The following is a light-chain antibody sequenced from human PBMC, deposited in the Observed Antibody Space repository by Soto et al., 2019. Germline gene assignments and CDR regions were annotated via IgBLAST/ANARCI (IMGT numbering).Light chain of an antibody. CDR3: TSYTTTSTYV. V-gene: IGLV2-14*01. CDR2: EVS. CDR1: SSDVGGYDY. Sequence: QSVLTQPASVSGSPGQSITISCTGSSSDVGGYDYVSWCQQHPGKAPKFMIYEVSNRPSGVSHRFSGSKSGNTASLTISGLQAEDEADYYCTSYTTTSTYVFGTGTKATVL. J-gene: IGLJ1*01.